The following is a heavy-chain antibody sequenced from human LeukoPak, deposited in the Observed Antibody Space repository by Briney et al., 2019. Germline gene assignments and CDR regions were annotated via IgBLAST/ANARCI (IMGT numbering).Heavy chain of an antibody. CDR2: VYPGYSET. J-gene: IGHJ4*02. D-gene: IGHD3-10*01. Sequence: GESLRISCHDPIYNFTIYWIAWVRQTPGKGPEWIGIVYPGYSETRYNPSLQGRVTISADKSTSTAYLDFPSLKASDTAIYYCARPGFRGQSGGFWGKGTLVTL. CDR1: IYNFTIYW. V-gene: IGHV5-51*01. CDR3: ARPGFRGQSGGF.